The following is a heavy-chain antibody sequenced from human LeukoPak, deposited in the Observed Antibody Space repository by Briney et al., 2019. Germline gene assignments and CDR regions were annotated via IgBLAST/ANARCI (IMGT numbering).Heavy chain of an antibody. CDR1: GGSFSGYY. J-gene: IGHJ4*02. CDR3: ARGPRSYYYGSGSYYSY. V-gene: IGHV4-34*01. Sequence: SETLSLTCAVYGGSFSGYYWSWIRQPPGKGLEWIGEINHSGSTNYNPSLKSRVTISVDTSKNQFSLKLSSVTAADTAVYYCARGPRSYYYGSGSYYSYWGQGTLVTVSS. CDR2: INHSGST. D-gene: IGHD3-10*01.